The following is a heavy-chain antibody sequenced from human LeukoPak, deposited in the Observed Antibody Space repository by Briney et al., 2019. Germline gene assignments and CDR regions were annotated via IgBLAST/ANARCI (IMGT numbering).Heavy chain of an antibody. Sequence: GGSLRLSCAASGFTFSSYAMSWVRQAPGKGLEGVSAISGSGGSTYYADSVKGRFTISRDNSKNTLYLQMNSLRAEDTAVYYCAKGRVRRDGYIDYFDYWGQGTLVTVSS. CDR3: AKGRVRRDGYIDYFDY. CDR1: GFTFSSYA. V-gene: IGHV3-23*01. D-gene: IGHD5-12*01. J-gene: IGHJ4*02. CDR2: ISGSGGST.